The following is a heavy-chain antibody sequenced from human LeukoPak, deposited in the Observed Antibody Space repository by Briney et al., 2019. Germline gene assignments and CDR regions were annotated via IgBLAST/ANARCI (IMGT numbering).Heavy chain of an antibody. CDR2: IKSKTDGVTT. CDR1: DFSVGSNY. D-gene: IGHD1-14*01. Sequence: PGGSLILSCAASDFSVGSNYMTCVRPAPGKGLEWVGRIKSKTDGVTTDYAAPVKGRFTISRDDSKNTLYLQMNSLKTEDTAVYYCTTDANHNSRDYYYYMDVWGKGTTVTISS. CDR3: TTDANHNSRDYYYYMDV. V-gene: IGHV3-15*01. J-gene: IGHJ6*03.